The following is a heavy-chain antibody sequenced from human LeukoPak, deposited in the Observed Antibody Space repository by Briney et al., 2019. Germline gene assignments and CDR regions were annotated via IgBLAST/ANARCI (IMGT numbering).Heavy chain of an antibody. Sequence: GGSLRLSCAASGFTFSSYAMNWVRQAPGKGLEWVSAISNSGGSTYYADSVKGRFTISRDNSKNTLYLQMNSLRAEDTAVYYCAKDPNVVHYYDSSGYSFDYWSQGTLVTVSS. CDR1: GFTFSSYA. D-gene: IGHD3-22*01. J-gene: IGHJ4*02. CDR3: AKDPNVVHYYDSSGYSFDY. CDR2: ISNSGGST. V-gene: IGHV3-23*01.